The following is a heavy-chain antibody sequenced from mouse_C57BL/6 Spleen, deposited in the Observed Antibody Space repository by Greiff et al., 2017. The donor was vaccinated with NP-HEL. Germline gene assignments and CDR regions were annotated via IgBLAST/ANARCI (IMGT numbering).Heavy chain of an antibody. Sequence: QVQLKQPGAELVKPGASVKLSCKASGYTFTSYWMHWVKQRPGRGLEWIGRIDPNSGGTKYNEKFKSKATLTVDKPSSTAYMQLSSLTSEDSAVYYCARDYYGSSYYWYCDVWGTGTTVTVSS. CDR1: GYTFTSYW. CDR2: IDPNSGGT. D-gene: IGHD1-1*01. CDR3: ARDYYGSSYYWYCDV. J-gene: IGHJ1*03. V-gene: IGHV1-72*01.